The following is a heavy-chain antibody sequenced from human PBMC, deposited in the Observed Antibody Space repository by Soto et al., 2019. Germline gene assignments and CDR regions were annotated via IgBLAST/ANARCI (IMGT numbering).Heavy chain of an antibody. J-gene: IGHJ3*02. V-gene: IGHV1-18*04. CDR3: ARDFVPGRMVRGVSAFDI. CDR1: GYTFISYG. CDR2: ISAYNGNT. Sequence: QVQLVQCGAEVKKPGASVKVSCKASGYTFISYGISWVRQAPGQGLEGMGWISAYNGNTNYAQKVQGRVTMTTDTSTSTAYMELKSLRSDDTAVYYRARDFVPGRMVRGVSAFDIWGQGTMVTVSS. D-gene: IGHD3-10*01.